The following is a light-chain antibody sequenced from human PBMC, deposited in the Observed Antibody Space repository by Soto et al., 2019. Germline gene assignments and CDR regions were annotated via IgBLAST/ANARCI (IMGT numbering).Light chain of an antibody. CDR2: GAS. CDR1: QSVSSN. V-gene: IGKV3-15*01. CDR3: QQYNNWITWT. J-gene: IGKJ1*01. Sequence: EIVMTQSPATLSVSPRERATLSCRASQSVSSNLAWYQHKPGQAPRLLIYGASTRATGIRARFSGSGSGTEFTLTISSLQSEDFAVDYCQQYNNWITWTFGQGTKVEIK.